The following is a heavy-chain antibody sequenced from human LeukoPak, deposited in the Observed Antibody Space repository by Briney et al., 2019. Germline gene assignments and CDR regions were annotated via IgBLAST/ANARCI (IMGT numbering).Heavy chain of an antibody. V-gene: IGHV3-23*01. CDR1: GFTSSSYA. D-gene: IGHD3-10*01. J-gene: IGHJ4*02. CDR2: ISGSGGST. Sequence: GGSLRLSCAASGFTSSSYAMSWVRQAPGKGLEWVSAISGSGGSTYYADSVKGRFTISRDNSKNTLYLQMNSLRAEDTAVYYCAKAPYYGSGSSFYYFDYWGQGTLVTVSS. CDR3: AKAPYYGSGSSFYYFDY.